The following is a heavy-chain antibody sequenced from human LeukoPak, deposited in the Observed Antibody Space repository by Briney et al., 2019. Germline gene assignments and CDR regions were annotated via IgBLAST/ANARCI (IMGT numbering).Heavy chain of an antibody. CDR1: RFSLSTSGMC. J-gene: IGHJ4*02. D-gene: IGHD5-18*01. Sequence: SGPTLVNPTQTLTLTCTFSRFSLSTSGMCVSWIRQPPGKALEWLARIDWDDDKYYSTSLKTRLTISKDTSKNQVVLTMTNMDPVDTATYYCARINNVDTAGGIAFDYWGQGTLVTVSS. V-gene: IGHV2-70*11. CDR2: IDWDDDK. CDR3: ARINNVDTAGGIAFDY.